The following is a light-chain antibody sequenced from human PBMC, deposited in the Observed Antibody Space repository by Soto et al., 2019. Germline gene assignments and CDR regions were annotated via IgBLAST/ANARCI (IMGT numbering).Light chain of an antibody. Sequence: DIQMTQSPSSLSASVGERVTITCQASQNINNYLYWYQQKPGRAPKLLIYDASNLEAGVPSRFRGSGSGTDFTFTISRLQPEDIATYYCQQYENPSTFGQGTRVEIK. V-gene: IGKV1-33*01. CDR2: DAS. J-gene: IGKJ5*01. CDR3: QQYENPST. CDR1: QNINNY.